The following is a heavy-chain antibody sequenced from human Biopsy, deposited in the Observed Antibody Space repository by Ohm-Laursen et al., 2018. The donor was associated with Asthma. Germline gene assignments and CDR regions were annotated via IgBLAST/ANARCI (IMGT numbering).Heavy chain of an antibody. CDR3: ARDSYSSGLYDDFES. D-gene: IGHD6-19*01. Sequence: SLRLSCAASGFTFSDYYMSWIRQAPGKGLEWISYINGKSNSIEYADSVKGRFTISRDNAKNSLYLQMNSLRVEDTAVYYCARDSYSSGLYDDFESWGQGTLVTVSS. J-gene: IGHJ4*02. CDR1: GFTFSDYY. V-gene: IGHV3-11*01. CDR2: INGKSNSI.